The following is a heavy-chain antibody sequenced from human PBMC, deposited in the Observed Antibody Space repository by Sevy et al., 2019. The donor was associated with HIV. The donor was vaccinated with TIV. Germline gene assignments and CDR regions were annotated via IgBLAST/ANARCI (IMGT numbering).Heavy chain of an antibody. CDR2: ISQSGGTT. CDR1: GFIFSSYE. D-gene: IGHD4-17*01. CDR3: ARDLPPSATTVAHFDY. J-gene: IGHJ4*02. V-gene: IGHV3-48*03. Sequence: GGSLRLSCAASGFIFSSYEMSWVRQALGKGLEWVSHISQSGGTTYYSDSVKGRFTISRDNAKNSLYLQMNSLRAEDTAIYYCARDLPPSATTVAHFDYWGQGTLVTVSS.